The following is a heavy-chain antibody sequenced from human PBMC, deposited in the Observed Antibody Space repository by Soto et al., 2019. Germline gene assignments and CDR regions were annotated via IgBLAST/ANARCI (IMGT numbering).Heavy chain of an antibody. V-gene: IGHV3-30*18. CDR2: ITYEGSQT. D-gene: IGHD7-27*01. Sequence: QVQLVESGGGVVQPGRSLRLSCAASGFTFPRFGMHWVRQAPGKGLEWVALITYEGSQTYYADAVKGRFTISRDNGDNTLSLQMDNLRTEDTATYFCAKGRGEMNWANYYGLDVWGQGTTVTVSS. CDR3: AKGRGEMNWANYYGLDV. CDR1: GFTFPRFG. J-gene: IGHJ6*02.